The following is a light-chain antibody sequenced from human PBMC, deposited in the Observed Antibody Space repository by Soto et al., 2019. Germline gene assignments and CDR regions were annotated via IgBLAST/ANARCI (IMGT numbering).Light chain of an antibody. J-gene: IGLJ1*01. CDR3: FSFKTTSNQV. V-gene: IGLV2-14*01. Sequence: QSALTQPASLSGSPGQSITISCTGTSSEIGAYDYVSWFQQHPGKAPKLMISEVNNRPSGVSNRFSGSKSGNTAYLTISGLQVEDEAEYFCFSFKTTSNQVFGTGTKVTV. CDR2: EVN. CDR1: SSEIGAYDY.